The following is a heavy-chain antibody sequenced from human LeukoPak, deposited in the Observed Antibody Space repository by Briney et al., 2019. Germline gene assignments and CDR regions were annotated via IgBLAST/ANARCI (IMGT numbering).Heavy chain of an antibody. Sequence: GRSLRLSCAASGFTFSSYGMHWVRQAPGKGLEWVAVISYDGSNKYYADSVKGRFTISRDNSKNTLYLQMNSLRAEDTAVYYCAKAGRYFDWLSLDYWGRGTLVTVSS. J-gene: IGHJ4*02. CDR1: GFTFSSYG. CDR3: AKAGRYFDWLSLDY. CDR2: ISYDGSNK. D-gene: IGHD3-9*01. V-gene: IGHV3-30*18.